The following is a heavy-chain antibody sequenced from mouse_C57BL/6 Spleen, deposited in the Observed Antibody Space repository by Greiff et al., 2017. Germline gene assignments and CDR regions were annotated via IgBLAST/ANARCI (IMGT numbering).Heavy chain of an antibody. V-gene: IGHV1-55*01. J-gene: IGHJ3*01. CDR3: ARSSNDEGVAD. CDR2: IYPGSGST. Sequence: VQLQQPGAELVKPGASVKMSCKASGYTFTSYWITWVKPRPGQGLEWIGDIYPGSGSTNYNEKFKSKATLTVDTSSSTAYMQLSSLTSEDSAVYYWARSSNDEGVADWGQGTLVTVSA. D-gene: IGHD2-12*01. CDR1: GYTFTSYW.